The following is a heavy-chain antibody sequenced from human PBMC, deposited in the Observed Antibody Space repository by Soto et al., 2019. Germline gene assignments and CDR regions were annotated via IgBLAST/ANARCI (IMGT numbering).Heavy chain of an antibody. CDR2: SFYTGST. CDR1: GGTINSGDYF. D-gene: IGHD5-12*01. CDR3: ARVKATLYRHYYFDY. J-gene: IGHJ4*02. Sequence: QVQLQESGPGLVKSSETLSLTCSVSGGTINSGDYFWSWIRQPPGKGLEWIGSSFYTGSTYYSPSLKRRASMSIDTSKNLFALRLKSLTAADTAVYFCARVKATLYRHYYFDYWGQGTPVTVSS. V-gene: IGHV4-30-4*01.